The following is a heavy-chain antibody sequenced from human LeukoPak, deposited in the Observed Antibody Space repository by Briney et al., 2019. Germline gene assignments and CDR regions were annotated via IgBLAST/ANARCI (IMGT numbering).Heavy chain of an antibody. Sequence: GASVKVSCKASGYTFTIYGISWVRQAPGQGLEWMGGIIPIFGTANYAQKFQGKVTITTDESTSTAYMELSSLRSEDTAVYYCARLTQSTIFGVAPRDYYYMDVWGKGTTVTVSS. D-gene: IGHD3-3*01. J-gene: IGHJ6*03. CDR3: ARLTQSTIFGVAPRDYYYMDV. CDR1: GYTFTIYG. V-gene: IGHV1-69*05. CDR2: IIPIFGTA.